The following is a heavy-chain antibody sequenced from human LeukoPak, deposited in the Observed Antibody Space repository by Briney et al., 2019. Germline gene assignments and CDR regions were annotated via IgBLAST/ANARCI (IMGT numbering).Heavy chain of an antibody. Sequence: SETLSLTCTVSGGSISSYYWSWIRQPAGKGLEWIGRIYTSGSTNYNPSLKSRVTMSVDTSKNQFSLKLCSVTAADTAVYYCARNNGWGGFGGLDAYFDYWGQGTLVTVSS. CDR1: GGSISSYY. CDR2: IYTSGST. D-gene: IGHD3-10*01. CDR3: ARNNGWGGFGGLDAYFDY. V-gene: IGHV4-4*07. J-gene: IGHJ4*02.